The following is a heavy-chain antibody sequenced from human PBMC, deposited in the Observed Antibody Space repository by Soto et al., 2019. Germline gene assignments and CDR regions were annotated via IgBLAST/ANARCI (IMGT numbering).Heavy chain of an antibody. CDR1: GFVFKSFG. Sequence: GGYLRLSWVVSGFVFKSFGINWVRQRPGKGLEWVSVIRGTGLNTYYAASVKGRFNISRDNSKNTVYLQMDSLKVEDTAVYYCAIRASPANIDNWFDPWGPGTQVTASS. CDR2: IRGTGLNT. CDR3: AIRASPANIDNWFDP. D-gene: IGHD4-17*01. V-gene: IGHV3-23*01. J-gene: IGHJ5*02.